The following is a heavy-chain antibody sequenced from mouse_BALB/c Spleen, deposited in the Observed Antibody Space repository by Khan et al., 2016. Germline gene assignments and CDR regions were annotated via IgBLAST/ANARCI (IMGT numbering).Heavy chain of an antibody. J-gene: IGHJ4*01. CDR3: AIIILDDVDYSYSMDY. V-gene: IGHV3-2*02. CDR2: ISYSGRT. Sequence: EVQLQESGPGLVKPSQSLSLTCTVTGYSITSDYAWNWIRQFPGHKLEWMGYISYSGRTSYNPYLKSRISITRDTSKNQFFLQLTSVTTEDQATYDWAIIILDDVDYSYSMDYWAKVPSVPDSP. D-gene: IGHD2-3*01. CDR1: GYSITSDYA.